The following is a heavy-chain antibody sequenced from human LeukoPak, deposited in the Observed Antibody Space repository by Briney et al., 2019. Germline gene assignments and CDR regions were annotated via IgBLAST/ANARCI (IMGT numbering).Heavy chain of an antibody. J-gene: IGHJ4*02. CDR1: GFTFSSYA. CDR2: ISGSGGKT. CDR3: ASLAGNADY. D-gene: IGHD6-19*01. V-gene: IGHV3-23*01. Sequence: PGESLRLSCAASGFTFSSYAMSWVRQAQGKGLEWVSAISGSGGKTYYADSVKGRFTISRDNSKNTLYLQMNSLRAEDTAVYYCASLAGNADYWGQGTLVTVSS.